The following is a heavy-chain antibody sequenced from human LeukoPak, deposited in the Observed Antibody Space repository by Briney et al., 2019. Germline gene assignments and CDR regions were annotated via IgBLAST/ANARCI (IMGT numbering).Heavy chain of an antibody. D-gene: IGHD7-27*01. Sequence: GGSLRLSCAASGFTFSSYAMHWVRQAPGKGLEWVAVISYDGSNKYYADSVKGRFTISRDNSKNTLYLQMNSLRAEDTAVYYCTTDNGYWGNGYFDYWGQGTLVTVSS. V-gene: IGHV3-30-3*01. J-gene: IGHJ4*02. CDR1: GFTFSSYA. CDR3: TTDNGYWGNGYFDY. CDR2: ISYDGSNK.